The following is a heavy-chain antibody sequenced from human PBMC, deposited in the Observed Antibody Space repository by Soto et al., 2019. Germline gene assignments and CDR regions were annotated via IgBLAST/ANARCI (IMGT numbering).Heavy chain of an antibody. CDR3: VGGGIAGTWFDP. J-gene: IGHJ5*02. CDR1: GGSITSGGYY. V-gene: IGHV4-31*03. D-gene: IGHD6-13*01. CDR2: IFHSGST. Sequence: QVQLQESGPGLVKPSQTLSLTCTVSGGSITSGGYYWSWIRQHPGKGLEWIAYIFHSGSTDYNPSLKSRVSISSDTSKNQFPLKLTFVAAADTAVYYCVGGGIAGTWFDPWGQGTLVTVSS.